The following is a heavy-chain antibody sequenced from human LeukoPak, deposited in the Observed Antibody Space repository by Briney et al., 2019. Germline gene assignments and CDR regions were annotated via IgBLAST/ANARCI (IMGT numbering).Heavy chain of an antibody. CDR2: IIPIFGTA. CDR3: ARDIVGATFYYFDY. J-gene: IGHJ4*02. D-gene: IGHD1-26*01. V-gene: IGHV1-69*13. CDR1: GGTFSSYA. Sequence: GVSVKVSCKASGGTFSSYAISWVRQAPGQGLEWMGGIIPIFGTANYAQKFQGRVTITADESTSTAYMELSSLRSEDTAVYYCARDIVGATFYYFDYWGQGTLVTVSS.